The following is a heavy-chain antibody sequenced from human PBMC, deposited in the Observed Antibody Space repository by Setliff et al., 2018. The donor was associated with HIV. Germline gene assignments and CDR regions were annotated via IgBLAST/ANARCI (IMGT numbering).Heavy chain of an antibody. J-gene: IGHJ5*02. V-gene: IGHV4-59*12. D-gene: IGHD3-10*01. CDR3: SRGTYYKGLDP. Sequence: KPSETLSLTCTVSGASIGGFYWTWVRQSPGKGLEWIGSIYYTGTTNYNPSLESRLTISIDTSQNHFSLKLTSVTAADTALYFCSRGTYYKGLDPWGQGTLVTVS. CDR2: IYYTGTT. CDR1: GASIGGFY.